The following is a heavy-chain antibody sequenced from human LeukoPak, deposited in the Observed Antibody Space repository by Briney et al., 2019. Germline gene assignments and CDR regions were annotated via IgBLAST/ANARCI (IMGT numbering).Heavy chain of an antibody. V-gene: IGHV1-18*01. CDR3: ASFGPLDYYDSSGYYYDGRLVAEYFQH. CDR2: IRGYNGNT. D-gene: IGHD3-22*01. CDR1: GYTFTSYG. Sequence: ASVEVSCKASGYTFTSYGISWVRQAPGQGLEWMGWIRGYNGNTNYAQKFQGRVTMTTDTSTSTAYMELRSLRSDDTAVYYCASFGPLDYYDSSGYYYDGRLVAEYFQHWGQGTLVTVSS. J-gene: IGHJ1*01.